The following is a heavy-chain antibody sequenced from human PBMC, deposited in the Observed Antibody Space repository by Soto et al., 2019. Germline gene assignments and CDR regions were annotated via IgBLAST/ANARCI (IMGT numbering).Heavy chain of an antibody. J-gene: IGHJ4*02. D-gene: IGHD3-9*01. CDR3: AKAGYYRFDD. CDR1: GFTFSNSW. V-gene: IGHV3-74*01. CDR2: MNGDGSTI. Sequence: PGGSLRLSCAASGFTFSNSWIHWVRQAPGQGLMWVSRMNGDGSTIDYADSVQGRFTISRDNARNTLYLQMNSLRAEDTAVYYCAKAGYYRFDDWGQGTLVTVSS.